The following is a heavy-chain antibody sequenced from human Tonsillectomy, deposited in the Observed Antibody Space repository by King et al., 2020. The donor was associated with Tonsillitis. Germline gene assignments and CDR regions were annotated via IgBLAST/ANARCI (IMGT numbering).Heavy chain of an antibody. CDR2: IWFDGSNK. D-gene: IGHD4-11*01. V-gene: IGHV3-33*08. J-gene: IGHJ6*03. Sequence: VQLVESGGGVVQPGRSLRLSCAASGFPFDTFGMHWVRQAPGKGLEWVAVIWFDGSNKYYADSVKGRFSISRDNPKNTVYLQMNSLRAEDTAVYYCARDRREASTDSSYYYMDVWGKGPTVTVS. CDR3: ARDRREASTDSSYYYMDV. CDR1: GFPFDTFG.